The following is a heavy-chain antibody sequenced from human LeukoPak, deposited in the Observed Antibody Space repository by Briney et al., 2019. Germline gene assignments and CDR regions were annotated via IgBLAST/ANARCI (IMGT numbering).Heavy chain of an antibody. CDR1: GGSFSGYY. CDR3: ARGRQGTRYGSGSLPPYYYGMDV. Sequence: SETLSLTCAVYGGSFSGYYWSWIRQPPGKGLEWIGEINHGGSTNYNPSLKSRVTISVDTSKNQLSLKLSSVTATDTAVYYCARGRQGTRYGSGSLPPYYYGMDVWGQGTTVTVSS. CDR2: INHGGST. V-gene: IGHV4-34*01. J-gene: IGHJ6*02. D-gene: IGHD3-10*01.